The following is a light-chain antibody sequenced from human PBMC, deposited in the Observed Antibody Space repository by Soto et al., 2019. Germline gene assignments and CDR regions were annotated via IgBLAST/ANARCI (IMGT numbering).Light chain of an antibody. J-gene: IGKJ1*01. CDR3: GQFVSAPPRR. V-gene: IGKV3-20*01. Sequence: EIVLTQSPGTLSLSPGERATLSCRASQSVSSTFLAWYRQKPGQTPRLLIFGGSNRATGIPDRFSGSGSGTDFTLTITRLEPEDFAVYYCGQFVSAPPRRFGQGTKVEI. CDR1: QSVSSTF. CDR2: GGS.